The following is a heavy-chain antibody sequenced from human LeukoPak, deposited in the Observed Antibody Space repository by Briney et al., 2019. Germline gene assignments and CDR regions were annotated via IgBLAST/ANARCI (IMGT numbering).Heavy chain of an antibody. V-gene: IGHV3-11*04. J-gene: IGHJ3*02. CDR3: ARDDQRLLWFGELSRGAFDI. D-gene: IGHD3-10*01. CDR2: ISGSANRI. Sequence: AGGSLRLSCAASGFSFSDYYMSWIRLAPGRGLEWVSYISGSANRIYYADSVKGRFTISRDNARSSLYLQMNSLRAEDTAVYYCARDDQRLLWFGELSRGAFDIWGQGIMVTVSS. CDR1: GFSFSDYY.